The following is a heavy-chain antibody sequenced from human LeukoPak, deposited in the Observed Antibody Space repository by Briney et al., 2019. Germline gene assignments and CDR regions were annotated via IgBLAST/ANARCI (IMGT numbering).Heavy chain of an antibody. V-gene: IGHV1-18*01. J-gene: IGHJ4*02. CDR1: GYTVFIYG. CDR2: ISAKNGDT. Sequence: VASVKVSCKASGYTVFIYGISWVRHAPGQGLEWMGWISAKNGDTNYAQKFQGRVTMTTDTSTSTAYMDLRSLRSDDTAVYYCARAGATVTTNFDNWGQGTLVTVSS. CDR3: ARAGATVTTNFDN. D-gene: IGHD4-17*01.